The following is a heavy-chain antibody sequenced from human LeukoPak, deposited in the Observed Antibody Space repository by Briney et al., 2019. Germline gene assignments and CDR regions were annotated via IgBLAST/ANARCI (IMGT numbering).Heavy chain of an antibody. D-gene: IGHD1-26*01. CDR1: GFTLSSYA. J-gene: IGHJ6*03. V-gene: IGHV3-64*01. CDR2: ISKNGGNT. Sequence: GGSLRLSCAASGFTLSSYAMHWVRQAPGKGLEYVSAISKNGGNTYYANSVKGRFSISRDNSKNTLYLLMGSLRTEDMSVYYCARVGEGRYYQYYYMDVWGKGTTVTVSS. CDR3: ARVGEGRYYQYYYMDV.